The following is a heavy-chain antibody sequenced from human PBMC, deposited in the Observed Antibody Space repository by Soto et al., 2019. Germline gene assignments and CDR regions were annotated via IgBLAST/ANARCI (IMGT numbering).Heavy chain of an antibody. CDR2: IYYSGST. CDR3: ARGSAHYLFDY. CDR1: GGSISSSSYY. V-gene: IGHV4-39*01. Sequence: PSETLSLTCTVSGGSISSSSYYWGWIRQPPGKGLEWIGSIYYSGSTYYNPSLKSRVTISVDTSKNQFSLKLSSVTAADTAVYYCARGSAHYLFDYWGQGTLVTVSS. J-gene: IGHJ4*02. D-gene: IGHD3-10*01.